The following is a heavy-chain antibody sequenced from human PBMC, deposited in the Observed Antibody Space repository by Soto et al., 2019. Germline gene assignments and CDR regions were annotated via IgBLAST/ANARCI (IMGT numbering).Heavy chain of an antibody. Sequence: QVQLVQSGAEEKKPGASVKVSCKASGYTFTSYAMHWVRQAPGQRLEWMGWINAGNGNTKYSQKFQGRVTITRNTTANTTYKEPSSPRSEEQAVEYCARSIVVVTALDYWGQGTLVTVSS. V-gene: IGHV1-3*05. D-gene: IGHD2-21*02. CDR2: INAGNGNT. CDR3: ARSIVVVTALDY. CDR1: GYTFTSYA. J-gene: IGHJ4*02.